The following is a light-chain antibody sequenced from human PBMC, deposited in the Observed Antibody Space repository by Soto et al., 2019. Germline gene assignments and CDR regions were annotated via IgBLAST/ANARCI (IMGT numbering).Light chain of an antibody. CDR2: EAS. Sequence: DIPLTQSPATLSASVGDRVTITCRASQTNHSFLSWDQQTAEKAPQLLIYEASNLESRVPSRCSGSVARTEITLTVSRLQPDDLATFTSQQCKSFPWTFGQGTRVEIK. V-gene: IGKV1-5*01. CDR1: QTNHSF. CDR3: QQCKSFPWT. J-gene: IGKJ5*01.